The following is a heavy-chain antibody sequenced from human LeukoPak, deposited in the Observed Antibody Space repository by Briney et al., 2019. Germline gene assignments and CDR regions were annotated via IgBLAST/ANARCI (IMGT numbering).Heavy chain of an antibody. CDR2: IRHNGETT. V-gene: IGHV3-23*01. D-gene: IGHD1-26*01. Sequence: GGSLRLSCVASEFIFRNYAMTWVRQAPGKGLEWVSTIRHNGETTYFEDSVKGRFIISRDNTKNTLYLHMNSLRAEDTAVYFCAKDAGPSGEGATPVDWGQGTLVTVSS. J-gene: IGHJ4*02. CDR3: AKDAGPSGEGATPVD. CDR1: EFIFRNYA.